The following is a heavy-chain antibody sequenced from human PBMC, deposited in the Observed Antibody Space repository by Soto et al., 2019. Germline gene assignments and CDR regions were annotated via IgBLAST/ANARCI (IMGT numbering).Heavy chain of an antibody. CDR2: INGKTDGETT. J-gene: IGHJ4*02. CDR3: ATEYFYRLNY. CDR1: GFSFSSTF. Sequence: GGSLRLSCAVSGFSFSSTFMNWVRQAPGKGLEWVGRINGKTDGETTDYAAPVKGRFTISRDYSKNTLYLEMNSLKTEDTAVYYCATEYFYRLNYWGQGTLVTVSS. V-gene: IGHV3-15*07. D-gene: IGHD3-16*02.